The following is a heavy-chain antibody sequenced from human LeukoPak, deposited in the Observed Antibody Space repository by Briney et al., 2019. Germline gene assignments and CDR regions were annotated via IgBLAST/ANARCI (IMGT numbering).Heavy chain of an antibody. V-gene: IGHV4-59*12. CDR1: DDSIGNYY. D-gene: IGHD3-22*01. J-gene: IGHJ4*02. CDR2: IYFSGST. CDR3: ARTSSYYYYDSSGYYTHDD. Sequence: SETLSLTCTVSDDSIGNYYWSWIRQSPGKGLEWIGYIYFSGSTNYNPSLKSRVTISVDTSKNQFSLKLSSVTAADTAVYYCARTSSYYYYDSSGYYTHDDWGQGTLVTVSS.